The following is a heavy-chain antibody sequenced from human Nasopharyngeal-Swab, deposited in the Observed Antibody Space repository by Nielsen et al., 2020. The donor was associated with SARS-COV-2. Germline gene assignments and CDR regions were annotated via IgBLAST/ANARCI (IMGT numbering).Heavy chain of an antibody. Sequence: GESLKISCAASGFTFSSHWMHWVRQAPGTGLVWVSRISEDGSITTYADSVKGRFTISRDNAKNTLFLQMHSLRADDTAIYYCASQLGHPDSWGQGTLFTVSS. CDR1: GFTFSSHW. CDR3: ASQLGHPDS. D-gene: IGHD2-2*01. V-gene: IGHV3-74*01. CDR2: ISEDGSIT. J-gene: IGHJ4*02.